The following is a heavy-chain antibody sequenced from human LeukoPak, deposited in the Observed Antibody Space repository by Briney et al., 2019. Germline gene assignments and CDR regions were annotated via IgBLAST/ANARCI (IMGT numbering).Heavy chain of an antibody. CDR1: GFTVSSKY. J-gene: IGHJ4*02. CDR2: IYSGGST. V-gene: IGHV3-66*01. CDR3: AIHSSSGPYYFDY. D-gene: IGHD3-22*01. Sequence: GGSLRLSCAASGFTVSSKYMSWVRQAPGKGLEWVSVIYSGGSTYYADSVKGRFTISRDNSKNTLYLQMNSLRAEDTAVYYCAIHSSSGPYYFDYWGQGTLVTVSS.